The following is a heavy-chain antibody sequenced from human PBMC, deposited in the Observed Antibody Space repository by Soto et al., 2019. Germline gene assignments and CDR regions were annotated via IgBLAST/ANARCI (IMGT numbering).Heavy chain of an antibody. J-gene: IGHJ6*02. D-gene: IGHD3-10*01. CDR2: IYTSGST. V-gene: IGHV4-4*07. CDR1: GGSISSYY. CDR3: ARGPYYYGSGSYGGMDV. Sequence: PSETLSLTCTVSGGSISSYYWSWIRQPAGKGLEWIGRIYTSGSTNYNPSLKSRVTMSVDTSKNQFSLKLSSVTAADTAVYYCARGPYYYGSGSYGGMDVWGQGTTVTVSS.